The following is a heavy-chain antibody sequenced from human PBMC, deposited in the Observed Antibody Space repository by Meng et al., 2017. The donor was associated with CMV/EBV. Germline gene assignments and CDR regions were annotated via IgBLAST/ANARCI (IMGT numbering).Heavy chain of an antibody. V-gene: IGHV3-7*01. CDR3: ARGVVVPAAISVRVISVLGYYYYGMDV. J-gene: IGHJ6*02. Sequence: GESLKISCAASGFTFSSYWMSWVRQAPGKGLEWVANIKQDGSEKYYVDSVKGRFTISRDNSKNTLYLQMNSLRAEDTAVYYCARGVVVPAAISVRVISVLGYYYYGMDVWGQGTTVTVSS. CDR2: IKQDGSEK. D-gene: IGHD2-2*01. CDR1: GFTFSSYW.